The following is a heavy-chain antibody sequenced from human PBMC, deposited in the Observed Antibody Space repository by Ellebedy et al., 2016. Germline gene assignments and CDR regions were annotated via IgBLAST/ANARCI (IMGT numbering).Heavy chain of an antibody. CDR1: GGSISSGDYY. CDR2: IYYSGST. V-gene: IGHV4-30-4*01. J-gene: IGHJ6*03. CDR3: ARRLRYFDWLFPAYYMDV. Sequence: SETLSLTXTVSGGSISSGDYYWSWIRQPPGKGLEWIGYIYYSGSTYYNPSLKSRVTISVDTSKNQFSLKLSSVTAADTAVYYCARRLRYFDWLFPAYYMDVWGKGTTVTVSS. D-gene: IGHD3-9*01.